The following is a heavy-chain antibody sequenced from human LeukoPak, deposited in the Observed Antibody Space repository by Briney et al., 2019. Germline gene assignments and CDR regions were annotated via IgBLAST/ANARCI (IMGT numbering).Heavy chain of an antibody. CDR2: IWYDGSNK. D-gene: IGHD5-12*01. CDR1: GFTFSSYG. J-gene: IGHJ4*02. V-gene: IGHV3-33*03. Sequence: PGGSLRLSCEASGFTFSSYGMHWVRQAPGKGLEWVAVIWYDGSNKYYANSVKGRFTISRDKSKNTLYLQMNGLRAEETAEYYCGKAGSSDKDYRNYFDYWGQGTLVTVSS. CDR3: GKAGSSDKDYRNYFDY.